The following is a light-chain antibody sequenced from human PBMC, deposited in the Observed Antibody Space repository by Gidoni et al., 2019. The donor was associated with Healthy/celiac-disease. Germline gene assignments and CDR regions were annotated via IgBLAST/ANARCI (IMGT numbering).Light chain of an antibody. CDR3: SSYTSSSTPVV. V-gene: IGLV2-14*01. CDR2: EVR. Sequence: QSALTQPAPVSGSPGQSITISCTGTSSDVGGYNYVSWYQQHPGKAPKLMIYEVRNRPSGVSNRFSGSKSGNTASLTISGLQAEDEADYYCSSYTSSSTPVVFGGGTKLTVL. CDR1: SSDVGGYNY. J-gene: IGLJ2*01.